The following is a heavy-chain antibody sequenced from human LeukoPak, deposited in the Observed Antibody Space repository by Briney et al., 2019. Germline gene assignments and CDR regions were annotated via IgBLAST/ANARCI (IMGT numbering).Heavy chain of an antibody. J-gene: IGHJ6*03. CDR1: GFTFSTYS. Sequence: GGSLRLSCAASGFTFSTYSMNWVRQAPGKGLDWVSYISGSSGTIYYADSVKGRFTISRDNAKSSLYLQMNSLRAEDTAVYYCARRSEFGVLYYMDVWGKGTTVTVSS. CDR2: ISGSSGTI. V-gene: IGHV3-48*01. D-gene: IGHD3-16*01. CDR3: ARRSEFGVLYYMDV.